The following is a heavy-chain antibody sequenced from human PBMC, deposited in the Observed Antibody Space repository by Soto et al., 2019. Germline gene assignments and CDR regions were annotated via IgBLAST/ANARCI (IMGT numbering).Heavy chain of an antibody. V-gene: IGHV3-33*01. Sequence: GGSLRLSCAASGFTFDRYGMHWVRQAPGKGLEWVAVIWSDGSTEYYADSVKGRFTISRDNSKNTMYLQMNSLRGEDTGVYYCARGRTPSAIFDWFDPWGQGTLVTVSS. CDR1: GFTFDRYG. CDR2: IWSDGSTE. J-gene: IGHJ5*02. CDR3: ARGRTPSAIFDWFDP. D-gene: IGHD2-2*01.